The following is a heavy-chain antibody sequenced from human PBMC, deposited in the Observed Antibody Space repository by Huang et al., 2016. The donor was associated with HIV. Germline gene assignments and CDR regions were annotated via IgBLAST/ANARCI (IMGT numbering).Heavy chain of an antibody. J-gene: IGHJ4*02. Sequence: QLQLQESGPVLVRPSETLSLICTVSGGSITDSNYYWGWIRQPPGKGLEWIGRIYYMGDTDYNPSLKSRVTMSVDTSKNRFSLDIRSVAVADTAIYYCARHFGSWSGYFDSWGQGTLVPVSS. D-gene: IGHD3-10*01. CDR2: IYYMGDT. CDR1: GGSITDSNYY. CDR3: ARHFGSWSGYFDS. V-gene: IGHV4-39*01.